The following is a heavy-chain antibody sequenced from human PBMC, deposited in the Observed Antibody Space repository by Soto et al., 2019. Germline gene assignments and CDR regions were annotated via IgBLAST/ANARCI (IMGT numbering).Heavy chain of an antibody. D-gene: IGHD6-19*01. CDR3: ARRGRIAVSDEPYNWFDP. J-gene: IGHJ5*02. CDR1: GGTFSSYA. V-gene: IGHV1-69*01. CDR2: IIPIFGTA. Sequence: QVQLVQSGAEVKKPGSSVKVSCKASGGTFSSYAISWVRQAPGQGLEWMGGIIPIFGTANYAQKFQGRVTITADESTSTAYMKLSSLRSEDTAVYCCARRGRIAVSDEPYNWFDPWGQGTLVTVSS.